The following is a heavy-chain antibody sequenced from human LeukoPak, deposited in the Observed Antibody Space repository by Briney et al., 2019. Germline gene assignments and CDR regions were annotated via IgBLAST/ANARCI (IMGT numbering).Heavy chain of an antibody. V-gene: IGHV1-24*01. D-gene: IGHD3-10*01. CDR3: ATALTYYYGSGSHGVDY. CDR2: FDPEDGET. CDR1: GYTLTELS. J-gene: IGHJ4*02. Sequence: ASVKVSCKVSGYTLTELSMHWVRQAPGKGLEWMGGFDPEDGETIYAQKFQGRVTMTEDTSTDTAYMELSSLRSEDTAVYYCATALTYYYGSGSHGVDYWGQGTLVTVSS.